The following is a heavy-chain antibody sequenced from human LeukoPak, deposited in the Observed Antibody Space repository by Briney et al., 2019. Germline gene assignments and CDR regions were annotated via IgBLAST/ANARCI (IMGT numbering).Heavy chain of an antibody. D-gene: IGHD3-10*01. CDR3: ARDNYYHYDY. Sequence: ASVKVSCTASGYTFTTYGVNWVRQAPGQGLEWMGWINTNTGNPTYAQGFTGRFVFSLDTSVSTAYLQISSLKAEDTAVYYCARDNYYHYDYWGQGTLVTVSS. V-gene: IGHV7-4-1*02. CDR1: GYTFTTYG. J-gene: IGHJ4*02. CDR2: INTNTGNP.